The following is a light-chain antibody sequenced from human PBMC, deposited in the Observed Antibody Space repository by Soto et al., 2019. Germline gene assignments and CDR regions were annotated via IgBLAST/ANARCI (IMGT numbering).Light chain of an antibody. Sequence: QSALTQPASVSGSPGQSITISCTGTSSDVGGYNYVSWYQQHPGKAPKLMIYDVSNRPSGVSNRFSGSKSGNTASLTISGLQAEDEADHYCSSYTSSSTLLYVFGTGTKLTLL. CDR3: SSYTSSSTLLYV. CDR2: DVS. J-gene: IGLJ1*01. CDR1: SSDVGGYNY. V-gene: IGLV2-14*01.